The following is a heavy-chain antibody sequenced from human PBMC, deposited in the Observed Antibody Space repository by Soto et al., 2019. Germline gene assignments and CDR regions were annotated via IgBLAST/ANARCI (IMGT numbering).Heavy chain of an antibody. Sequence: PGEALNISCEASGYRFTTYWIAWVRQMPGKGLEWMGVIYPDDSDTKYSPSFQGHVTMSVDKSINTAYLQWSSLEASDTAIYYCARRGPIYSYRPDYFDSWGQGTLVTASS. CDR1: GYRFTTYW. CDR3: ARRGPIYSYRPDYFDS. CDR2: IYPDDSDT. D-gene: IGHD3-16*02. V-gene: IGHV5-51*01. J-gene: IGHJ4*02.